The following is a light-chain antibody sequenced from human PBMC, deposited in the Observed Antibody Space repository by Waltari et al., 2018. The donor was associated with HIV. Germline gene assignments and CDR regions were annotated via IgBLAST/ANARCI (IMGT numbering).Light chain of an antibody. Sequence: QSALTQTASVSGSPGPSITISCTGTSSAAGGYNYVSCYQQHPGKAPKLMIYEVSTRPSGVSNRFSGSKSGNTASLTISWLQAEDEADYYCSSYTSSSTPYVFGTGTKVTVL. V-gene: IGLV2-14*01. CDR1: SSAAGGYNY. J-gene: IGLJ1*01. CDR2: EVS. CDR3: SSYTSSSTPYV.